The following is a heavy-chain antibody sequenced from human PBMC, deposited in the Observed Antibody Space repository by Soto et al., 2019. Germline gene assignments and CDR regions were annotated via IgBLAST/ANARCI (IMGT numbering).Heavy chain of an antibody. Sequence: GESLKISCKGSGYSFTNYWIGWVRQIPGKGLEWMGIINPADSDTRYSPSFQGQVTVSVDKSISTAYLHRGSLKASDTAMYYCVRPDSAGYYSHWGQGTPVTVSS. V-gene: IGHV5-51*01. CDR2: INPADSDT. CDR1: GYSFTNYW. CDR3: VRPDSAGYYSH. J-gene: IGHJ4*02. D-gene: IGHD3-9*01.